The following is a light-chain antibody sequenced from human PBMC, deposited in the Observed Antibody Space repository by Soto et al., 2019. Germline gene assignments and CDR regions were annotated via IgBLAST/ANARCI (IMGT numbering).Light chain of an antibody. Sequence: EIVLTQSPGTLSLSPGERVALSCRASQSVSSRSLAWYQQRPGQAPRLLLYGASSRATGIPDRFSGSGSGTDFTLTISRLEPDDFAVYYCQQHGSSPRTFGQGTKVEIK. CDR3: QQHGSSPRT. CDR2: GAS. CDR1: QSVSSRS. J-gene: IGKJ1*01. V-gene: IGKV3-20*01.